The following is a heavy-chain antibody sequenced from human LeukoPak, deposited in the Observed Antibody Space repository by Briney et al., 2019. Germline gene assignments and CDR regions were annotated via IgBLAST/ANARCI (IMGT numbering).Heavy chain of an antibody. CDR1: GYTFTGYY. CDR2: INPNSGGT. D-gene: IGHD3-22*01. V-gene: IGHV1-2*02. CDR3: ARDRRRDFTYYYDSSGYYFAFDI. Sequence: ASVKVCCKASGYTFTGYYMHWVRQAPGQGLEWMGWINPNSGGTNYAQKFQGRVTMTRDTSISTAYMELSRLRSDDTAVYYCARDRRRDFTYYYDSSGYYFAFDIWGQGTMVTVSS. J-gene: IGHJ3*02.